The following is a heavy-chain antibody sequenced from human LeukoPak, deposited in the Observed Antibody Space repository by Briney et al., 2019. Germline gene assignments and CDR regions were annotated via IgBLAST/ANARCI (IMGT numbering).Heavy chain of an antibody. V-gene: IGHV3-23*01. CDR1: GISLSSYV. CDR3: ASRWGYSFDH. CDR2: ISDSGGTT. Sequence: GGSLRLSCAASGISLSSYVMSWVRQAPGKGLEWVSVISDSGGTTYYADSVKGRFPISRDNSKNTLYLQMNSLRAEDTAIYYCASRWGYSFDHWGQGTLVTVSS. J-gene: IGHJ4*02. D-gene: IGHD3-16*01.